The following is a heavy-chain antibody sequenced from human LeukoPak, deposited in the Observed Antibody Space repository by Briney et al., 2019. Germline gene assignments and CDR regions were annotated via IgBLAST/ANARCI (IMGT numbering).Heavy chain of an antibody. CDR3: AKHQDWTVTVPDY. CDR2: ISGSGVDT. D-gene: IGHD4-17*01. CDR1: GFTFSSYA. Sequence: GGSLRLSCAASGFTFSSYAMSWVRQAPGKGLEWVSTISGSGVDTGYADSVKDRFPISRDNSRNTLYLQMNSLRAEDTAVYYCAKHQDWTVTVPDYWGQGTLVTVSS. J-gene: IGHJ4*02. V-gene: IGHV3-23*01.